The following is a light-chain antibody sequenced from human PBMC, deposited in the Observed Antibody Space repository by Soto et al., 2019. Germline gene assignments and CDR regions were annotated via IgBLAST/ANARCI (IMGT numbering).Light chain of an antibody. CDR1: RSVGGTN. Sequence: EIVLTQSPGTLSLSPGERATLSCSARRSVGGTNLAWYQQQPGQAPRLLMYGVSNRATGIPDRFSGSGSGTDFTLTISRLEPEDFAVYYCQQYGTSPLTFGPGNKLDI. CDR2: GVS. V-gene: IGKV3-20*01. J-gene: IGKJ3*01. CDR3: QQYGTSPLT.